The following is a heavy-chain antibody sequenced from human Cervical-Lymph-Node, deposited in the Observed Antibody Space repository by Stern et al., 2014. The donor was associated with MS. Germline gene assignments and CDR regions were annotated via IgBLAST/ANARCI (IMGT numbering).Heavy chain of an antibody. CDR3: AKEIQDYYYYGMDV. CDR2: ISYDGSNK. CDR1: GFTFSSYG. J-gene: IGHJ6*02. Sequence: DQLVESGGGVVQPGRSLRLSCAASGFTFSSYGMHWVRQAPGKGLEWVAVISYDGSNKYYADSVKGRFTISRDNSKNTLYLQMNSLRAEDTAVYYCAKEIQDYYYYGMDVWGQGTTVTVSS. V-gene: IGHV3-30*18.